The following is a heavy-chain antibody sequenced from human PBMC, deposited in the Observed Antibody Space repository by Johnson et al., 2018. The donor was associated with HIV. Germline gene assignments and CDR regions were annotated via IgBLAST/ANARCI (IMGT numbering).Heavy chain of an antibody. Sequence: EVTLVESGGGVVQPGRSLRLSCAASGFTSRNHHMTWVRQAPGKGLEWVANINRDGSDKAKGYSVKGRLTTSRDNAQDSLYLQMNSLRVDDTAVYYCARMGGYHHSCGCIYDACGLWGQGTRVTVSS. D-gene: IGHD3-16*02. J-gene: IGHJ3*01. CDR3: ARMGGYHHSCGCIYDACGL. V-gene: IGHV3-7*01. CDR1: GFTSRNHH. CDR2: INRDGSDK.